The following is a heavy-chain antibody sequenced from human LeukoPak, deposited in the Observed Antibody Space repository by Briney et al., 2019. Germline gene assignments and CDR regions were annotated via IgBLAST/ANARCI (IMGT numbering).Heavy chain of an antibody. J-gene: IGHJ4*02. D-gene: IGHD5-18*01. CDR1: GFTFSRYG. Sequence: GGSLRLSCAASGFTFSRYGIHWVRQAPGKGLEWVAAISHDGSNKYYADSVKGRFTISRDNSKNTLYLQINSLRAEDTAVYFCARGRRNTAMVYFFDYWGQGTLVTVSS. CDR2: ISHDGSNK. CDR3: ARGRRNTAMVYFFDY. V-gene: IGHV3-30-3*01.